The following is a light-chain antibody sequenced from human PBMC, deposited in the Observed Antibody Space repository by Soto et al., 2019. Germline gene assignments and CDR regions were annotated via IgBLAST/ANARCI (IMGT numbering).Light chain of an antibody. CDR1: SSDVGGYNF. J-gene: IGLJ3*02. V-gene: IGLV2-8*01. Sequence: QSALTQPPSASGSPGQSVTISCTGTSSDVGGYNFVSWYQQHPGKVPKPMIYEVSKQPSGVPDRFSGSKSGNTASLTVSGLQVEDEADYYCCSFGGGNKVLFGGGTKVTVL. CDR3: CSFGGGNKVL. CDR2: EVS.